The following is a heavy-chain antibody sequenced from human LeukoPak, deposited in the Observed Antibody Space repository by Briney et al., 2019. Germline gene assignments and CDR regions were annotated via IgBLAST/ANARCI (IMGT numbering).Heavy chain of an antibody. CDR3: ARGQDRLLWFGYYYGMDV. V-gene: IGHV4-59*01. D-gene: IGHD3-10*01. Sequence: SETLSLTCTVPGGSISSYYWSWIRQPPGKGLEWIGYIYYSGSTNHNPSLKSRVTISVDTSKNQFSLKLSSVTAADAAVYYCARGQDRLLWFGYYYGMDVWGQGTTVTVSS. J-gene: IGHJ6*02. CDR2: IYYSGST. CDR1: GGSISSYY.